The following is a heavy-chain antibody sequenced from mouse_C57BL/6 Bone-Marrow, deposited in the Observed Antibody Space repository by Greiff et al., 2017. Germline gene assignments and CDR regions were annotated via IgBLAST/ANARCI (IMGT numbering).Heavy chain of an antibody. V-gene: IGHV5-4*03. CDR3: ARIYYYGLFDY. D-gene: IGHD1-1*01. CDR1: GFTFSSYA. Sequence: DVMLVESGGGLVKPGGSLKLSCAASGFTFSSYAMSWVRQTPEKRLEWVATISDGGSYTYYPDNVKGRYTISRDNAKNNLYLQMSHLKSEDTAMYYYARIYYYGLFDYWGQGTTLTVSS. J-gene: IGHJ2*01. CDR2: ISDGGSYT.